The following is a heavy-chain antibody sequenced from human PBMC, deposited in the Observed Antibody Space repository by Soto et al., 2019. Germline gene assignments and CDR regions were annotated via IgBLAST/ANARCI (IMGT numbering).Heavy chain of an antibody. CDR3: ARLPKGIIKQYYFDF. V-gene: IGHV5-51*01. CDR1: GYTFTTFW. J-gene: IGHJ4*02. D-gene: IGHD3-10*01. Sequence: PVESLNISCKGSGYTFTTFWIAWVRQMPGKGLEWMGIIYPGDSDTRYGPSFQGQVTISADKSINTAYLQWSSLKASATALYLCARLPKGIIKQYYFDFWGQGTPVTVSS. CDR2: IYPGDSDT.